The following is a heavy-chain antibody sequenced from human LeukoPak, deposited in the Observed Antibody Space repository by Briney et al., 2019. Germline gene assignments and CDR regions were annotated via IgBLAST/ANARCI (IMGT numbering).Heavy chain of an antibody. CDR3: ARELHILTGYLYPDY. V-gene: IGHV1-18*01. CDR1: GYTFTSYG. Sequence: ASVKVSCKASGYTFTSYGISWVRQAPGQGLEWMGWISAYNGNTNYAQKLQGGVTMTTDTSTSTAYMELRSLRSDDTAVYYCARELHILTGYLYPDYWGQGTLVTVSS. CDR2: ISAYNGNT. J-gene: IGHJ4*02. D-gene: IGHD3-9*01.